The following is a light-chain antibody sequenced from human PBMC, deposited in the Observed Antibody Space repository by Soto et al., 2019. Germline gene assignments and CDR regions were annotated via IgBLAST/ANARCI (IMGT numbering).Light chain of an antibody. CDR3: SSYTSNNTRV. Sequence: QSALTQPASVSGSPGQSITISCTGTISDVGGYTYVSWYQQHPDKAPKLMIYEVSNRPSGVSNRFSGSKSGNTASLTISGLQAEDEADYYCSSYTSNNTRVFGGGTKLTVL. V-gene: IGLV2-14*01. CDR1: ISDVGGYTY. CDR2: EVS. J-gene: IGLJ3*02.